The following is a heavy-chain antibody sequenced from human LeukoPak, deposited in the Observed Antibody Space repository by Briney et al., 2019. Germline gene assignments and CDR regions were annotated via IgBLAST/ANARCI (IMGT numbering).Heavy chain of an antibody. V-gene: IGHV6-1*01. CDR3: ARGVGVAAAHNFDY. D-gene: IGHD6-13*01. CDR1: GDSVSSNSAA. Sequence: SQTLSLTCVISGDSVSSNSAAWNWIRQSPSRGLEWLGRTYYRSKWYNDNAVSVKSRITINPDTSKNQFSLQLNSVTPEDTAVYYCARGVGVAAAHNFDYWGQGTLVTVSS. J-gene: IGHJ4*02. CDR2: TYYRSKWYN.